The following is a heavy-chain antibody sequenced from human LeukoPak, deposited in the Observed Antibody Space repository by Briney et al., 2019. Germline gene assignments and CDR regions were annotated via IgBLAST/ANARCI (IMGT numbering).Heavy chain of an antibody. D-gene: IGHD6-13*01. CDR1: GFTFSDYY. V-gene: IGHV3-11*04. CDR2: ISSSGSTI. Sequence: PGGSLRLSCAASGFTFSDYYMSWIRRAPGKGLEWVSYISSSGSTIYYADSVKGRFTISRDNAKNSLYLQMNSLRAEDTAVYYCARDIAAAGTPYYFDYWGQGTLVTVSS. J-gene: IGHJ4*02. CDR3: ARDIAAAGTPYYFDY.